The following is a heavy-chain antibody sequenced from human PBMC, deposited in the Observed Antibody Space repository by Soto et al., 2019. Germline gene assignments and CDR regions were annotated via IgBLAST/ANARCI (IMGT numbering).Heavy chain of an antibody. CDR2: IYHSGST. D-gene: IGHD5-12*01. V-gene: IGHV4-30-2*01. J-gene: IGHJ4*02. CDR1: GGSISSGGYS. CDR3: ARAASRWLQKTTSFDN. Sequence: PSETLSLTCAVSGGSISSGGYSWSWIRQPPGKGLEWIGYIYHSGSTYYNPSLRSRVTISVDRSKNQFSLKLSSVTAADTAVYSCARAASRWLQKTTSFDNWGQGTLVTVSS.